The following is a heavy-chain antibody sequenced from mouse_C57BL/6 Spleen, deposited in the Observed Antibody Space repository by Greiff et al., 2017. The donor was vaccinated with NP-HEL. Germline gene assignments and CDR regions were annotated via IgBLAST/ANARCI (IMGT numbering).Heavy chain of an antibody. CDR1: GFTFTDYY. V-gene: IGHV7-3*01. D-gene: IGHD2-4*01. J-gene: IGHJ4*01. CDR3: ARDDYDGGYAMDY. Sequence: EVQGVESGGGLVQPGGSLSLSCAASGFTFTDYYMSWVRQPPGKALEWLGFIRNKANGYTTEYSASVKGRFTISRDNSQSILYLQMNALRAEDSATYYCARDDYDGGYAMDYWGQGTSVTVSS. CDR2: IRNKANGYTT.